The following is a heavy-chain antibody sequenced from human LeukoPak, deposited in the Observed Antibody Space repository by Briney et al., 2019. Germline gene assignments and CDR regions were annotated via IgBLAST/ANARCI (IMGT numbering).Heavy chain of an antibody. CDR2: IYYSGST. Sequence: DPSETLSLTCTVSGGSISSGDYYWSWIRQPPGKGLEWIGYIYYSGSTYYNPSLKSRVTISVDTSKNQFSLKLSSVTAADTAAYYCALQTRYYYHYMDVWGKGTTVTVSS. V-gene: IGHV4-30-4*01. D-gene: IGHD5-24*01. CDR1: GGSISSGDYY. J-gene: IGHJ6*03. CDR3: ALQTRYYYHYMDV.